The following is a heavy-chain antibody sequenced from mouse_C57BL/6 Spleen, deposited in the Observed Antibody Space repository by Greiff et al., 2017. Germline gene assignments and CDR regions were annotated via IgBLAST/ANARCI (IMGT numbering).Heavy chain of an antibody. CDR3: AKGDLNAMDY. J-gene: IGHJ4*01. D-gene: IGHD2-13*01. Sequence: QVQLQQSGPGLVQPSQSLSITCTVSGFSLTSYGVPWVRQSPGKGLEWLGVIWSGGSTDYNAAFMSRLSIIKDNSKSQVFLKMNSLQADDTAIYYCAKGDLNAMDYWGKGTSVTVSS. CDR2: IWSGGST. V-gene: IGHV2-5*01. CDR1: GFSLTSYG.